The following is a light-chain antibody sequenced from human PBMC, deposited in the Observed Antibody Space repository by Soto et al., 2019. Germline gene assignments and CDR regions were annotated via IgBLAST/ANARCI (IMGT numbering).Light chain of an antibody. CDR2: GAS. J-gene: IGKJ1*01. CDR3: QQSYSTPWT. V-gene: IGKV1-39*01. CDR1: QSISTY. Sequence: DIQMTQSPSTLSASVGDRVTITCRAGQSISTYVNWYQQKPGKAPKVLIYGASNLQSGVPSRFSGSGPGTDFTLTITSLHPEDFATYYCQQSYSTPWTVGQGTKVDIK.